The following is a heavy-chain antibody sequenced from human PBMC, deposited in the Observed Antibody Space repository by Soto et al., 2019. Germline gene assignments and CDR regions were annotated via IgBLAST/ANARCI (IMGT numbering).Heavy chain of an antibody. J-gene: IGHJ4*02. D-gene: IGHD6-19*01. Sequence: GGSLRLSCAASGFTFSSYDMHWVRRATGKGLEWVSAIGTAGDTYYPGSVKGRFTISRENAKNSLYLQMNSLRAGDTAVYYCARWELQGWYGYWGQGTLVTVSS. CDR3: ARWELQGWYGY. CDR1: GFTFSSYD. CDR2: IGTAGDT. V-gene: IGHV3-13*01.